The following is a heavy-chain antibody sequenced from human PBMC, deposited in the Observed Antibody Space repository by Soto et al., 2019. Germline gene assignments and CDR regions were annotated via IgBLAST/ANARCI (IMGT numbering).Heavy chain of an antibody. D-gene: IGHD3-10*01. V-gene: IGHV3-23*01. Sequence: GRSLRLSCAASGFTFSSYAMSWVRQAPWKGLEWVSLICGSGGSTYYADSVKGRFTISRDNSKNTLYLQMNSLRAEDTAVYYCAKDRRCGSGRYYYYYYGMDVLGQGTTVTVSS. CDR2: ICGSGGST. CDR1: GFTFSSYA. CDR3: AKDRRCGSGRYYYYYYGMDV. J-gene: IGHJ6*01.